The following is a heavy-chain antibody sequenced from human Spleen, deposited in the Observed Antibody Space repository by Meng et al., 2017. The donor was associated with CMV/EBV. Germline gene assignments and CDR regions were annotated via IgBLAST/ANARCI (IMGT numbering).Heavy chain of an antibody. CDR1: GYSFTSYW. CDR3: ARRRDFWGLFDY. D-gene: IGHD3-3*01. CDR2: IYPGDPDP. J-gene: IGHJ4*02. Sequence: KVSCKGSGYSFTSYWIAWVRQMPGKGLEWMGIIYPGDPDPRYSPSFQGKVTISADKSISTAYLQWSSLKASDTAMYYCARRRDFWGLFDYWGQGTLVTVSS. V-gene: IGHV5-51*01.